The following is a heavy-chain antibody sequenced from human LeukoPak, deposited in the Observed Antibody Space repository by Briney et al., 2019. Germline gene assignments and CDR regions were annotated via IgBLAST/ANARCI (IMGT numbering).Heavy chain of an antibody. CDR2: IRYDGNSI. J-gene: IGHJ4*02. CDR1: GFTFSSFV. Sequence: GGSLRLSCAASGFTFSSFVIHWVRQAPGKGLEWVTFIRYDGNSINYADSVKGRFTISRDNSKNTVYLQMNSLRGEDTAVYYCARDGRRNCSTLNCYIFSNWGQGTLVTVSS. D-gene: IGHD2-2*01. V-gene: IGHV3-30*02. CDR3: ARDGRRNCSTLNCYIFSN.